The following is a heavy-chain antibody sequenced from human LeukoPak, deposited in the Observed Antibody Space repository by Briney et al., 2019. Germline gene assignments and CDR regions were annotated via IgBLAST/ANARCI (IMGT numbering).Heavy chain of an antibody. J-gene: IGHJ4*02. D-gene: IGHD3-16*01. CDR1: GGSISSSSYY. V-gene: IGHV4-39*01. CDR3: ARHQGYDYVWASYKGHFDY. Sequence: SETLSLTCTVSGGSISSSSYYWGWIRQPPGKGLEWIGRIYYSGSTYYNPSLKSRVTISVDTSKNQFSLKQSSVHAADTAVYYCARHQGYDYVWASYKGHFDYWGQGTLVTVSS. CDR2: IYYSGST.